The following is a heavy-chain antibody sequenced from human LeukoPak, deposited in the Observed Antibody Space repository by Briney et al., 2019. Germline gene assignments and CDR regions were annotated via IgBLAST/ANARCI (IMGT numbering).Heavy chain of an antibody. J-gene: IGHJ5*02. CDR2: INHSGST. Sequence: PSETLSLTCAVYGGSFSGYYWSWIRQPPGKGLEWIGEINHSGSTNYNPSLKSRVTISVDTSKNQFSLKLSSVTAADTAVYYCARRSRGNHLFNWFDPWGQGTLVTVSS. CDR1: GGSFSGYY. CDR3: ARRSRGNHLFNWFDP. V-gene: IGHV4-34*01. D-gene: IGHD6-19*01.